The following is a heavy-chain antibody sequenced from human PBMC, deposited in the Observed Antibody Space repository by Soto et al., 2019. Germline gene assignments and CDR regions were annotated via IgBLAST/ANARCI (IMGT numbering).Heavy chain of an antibody. D-gene: IGHD3-22*01. CDR3: AKGEGDYYYGSTGYYYANFCFDM. Sequence: LRLSCAASGFTFRSYTMTWVRQAPGKGLEWVSAVSGSGTTTYYADSVRGRFTISRDNSKNTLYLQMNSLRVEDTAVYYCAKGEGDYYYGSTGYYYANFCFDMWGQGTMVTVSS. V-gene: IGHV3-23*01. CDR2: VSGSGTTT. J-gene: IGHJ3*02. CDR1: GFTFRSYT.